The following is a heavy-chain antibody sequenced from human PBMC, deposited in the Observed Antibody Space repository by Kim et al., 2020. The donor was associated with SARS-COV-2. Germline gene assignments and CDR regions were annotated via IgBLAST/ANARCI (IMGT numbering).Heavy chain of an antibody. CDR3: ARAGRGGYYYYYGMDV. V-gene: IGHV4-59*13. Sequence: SETLSLTCTVSGGSISSYYWSWIRQPPGKGLEWIGYIYYSGSTNYNPSLKSRVTISVDTSKNQFSLKLSSVTAADTAVYYCARAGRGGYYYYYGMDVWGQGTTVTVSS. D-gene: IGHD2-15*01. J-gene: IGHJ6*02. CDR1: GGSISSYY. CDR2: IYYSGST.